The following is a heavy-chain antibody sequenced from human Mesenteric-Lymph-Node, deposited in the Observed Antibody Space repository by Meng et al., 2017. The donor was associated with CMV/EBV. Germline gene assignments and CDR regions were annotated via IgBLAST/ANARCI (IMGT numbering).Heavy chain of an antibody. CDR3: ARDTSGGFFLFDN. J-gene: IGHJ4*02. Sequence: ASVKVSCKASGYNFSGYYIHWVRQAPGQGLEWMGWINPNSGATNSAQKFQGRVTMTRDTSISTVYMELSRLRSDDTAVFYCARDTSGGFFLFDNWGQGTVVTVSS. D-gene: IGHD3-3*01. V-gene: IGHV1-2*02. CDR2: INPNSGAT. CDR1: GYNFSGYY.